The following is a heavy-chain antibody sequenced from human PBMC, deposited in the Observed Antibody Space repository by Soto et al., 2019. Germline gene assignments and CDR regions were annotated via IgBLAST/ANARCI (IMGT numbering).Heavy chain of an antibody. CDR1: GGSISSSSYY. V-gene: IGHV4-39*01. Sequence: SETLSLTCTVSGGSISSSSYYWGWIRQPPGKGLEWIGSIFYSGSTYYNPSLKSRVTISVDTSKNQFSLKLSSVTAADTVMYYCFCIFSGGYSYGVYYYCMDVWGQGTTVT. CDR3: FCIFSGGYSYGVYYYCMDV. D-gene: IGHD5-18*01. J-gene: IGHJ6*02. CDR2: IFYSGST.